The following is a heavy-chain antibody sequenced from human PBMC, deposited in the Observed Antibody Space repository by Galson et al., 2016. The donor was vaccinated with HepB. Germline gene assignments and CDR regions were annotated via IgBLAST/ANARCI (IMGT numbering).Heavy chain of an antibody. CDR2: IYWDDDK. V-gene: IGHV2-5*02. Sequence: PALVKPTQTLTLTCTFSGFSLSTGGLGVGWIRQPPGKALEWLGLIYWDDDKRYSLSLQSRLTITKDTSKNQVVLTMTNMHPVDTATYYCARSGGYCSFDSSCYSFDALDFWGQGTVVTVYS. J-gene: IGHJ3*01. D-gene: IGHD2-15*01. CDR1: GFSLSTGGLG. CDR3: ARSGGYCSFDSSCYSFDALDF.